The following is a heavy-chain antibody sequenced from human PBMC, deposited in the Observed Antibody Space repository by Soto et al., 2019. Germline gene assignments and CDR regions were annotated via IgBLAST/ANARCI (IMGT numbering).Heavy chain of an antibody. J-gene: IGHJ4*02. CDR2: INHSGST. V-gene: IGHV4-34*01. D-gene: IGHD2-2*01. CDR1: GGSFSGYY. Sequence: SETLSLTCAVYGGSFSGYYWSWIRQPPGKGLEWIGEINHSGSTNYNPSLKSRVTISVDTSKNQFSLKLSSVTAADTAVYYCAGFGGGVVPADFDYRGQGTLVTVSS. CDR3: AGFGGGVVPADFDY.